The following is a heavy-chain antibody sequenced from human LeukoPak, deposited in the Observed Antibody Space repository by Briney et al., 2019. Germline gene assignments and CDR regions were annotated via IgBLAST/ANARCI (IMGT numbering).Heavy chain of an antibody. D-gene: IGHD3-22*01. CDR1: GGSFSGYY. J-gene: IGHJ6*03. CDR2: INHSGST. V-gene: IGHV4-34*01. CDR3: ARGPYYYDSSGYCYYYYYYMDV. Sequence: NPSETLSLTCAVYGGSFSGYYWCWIRQPPGKGLEWIGEINHSGSTNYNPSLKSRVTISVDTSKNQFSLKLSSVTAADTAVYYCARGPYYYDSSGYCYYYYYYMDVWGKGTTVTVSS.